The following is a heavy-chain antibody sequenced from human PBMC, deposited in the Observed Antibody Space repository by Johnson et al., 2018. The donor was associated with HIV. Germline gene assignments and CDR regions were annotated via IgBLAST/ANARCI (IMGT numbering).Heavy chain of an antibody. Sequence: VQLVESEGGLVQPGGSLRLSCTASGFSFSGNYMSWVRQAPGKGLEWVSVMYSGGSTYYADSVKGRFTISRDNSKNTLYLQMNSLRAEDTAVYYCARGHMVRGVTHAFDIWGQGTIVTVSS. V-gene: IGHV3-66*01. CDR1: GFSFSGNY. D-gene: IGHD3-10*01. CDR3: ARGHMVRGVTHAFDI. J-gene: IGHJ3*02. CDR2: MYSGGST.